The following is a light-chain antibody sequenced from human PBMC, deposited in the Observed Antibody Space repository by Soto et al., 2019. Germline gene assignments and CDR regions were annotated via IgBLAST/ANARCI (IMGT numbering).Light chain of an antibody. CDR3: QQYGSSPPVT. J-gene: IGKJ4*01. V-gene: IGKV3-20*01. CDR2: GAS. Sequence: EIVLTQSPGTLSLSPGERATLSCRASQSVSSSYLAWYQQKPGQAPRLLIYGASSRATGIPDRFSGSGSGTDFTLPISRLEPEDFAVYYCQQYGSSPPVTFGGGTKVDIK. CDR1: QSVSSSY.